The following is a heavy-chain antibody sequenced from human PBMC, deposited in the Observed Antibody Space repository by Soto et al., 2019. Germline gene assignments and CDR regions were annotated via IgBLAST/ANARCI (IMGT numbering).Heavy chain of an antibody. J-gene: IGHJ1*01. CDR2: IYYSGST. CDR1: GGSISSGGYY. D-gene: IGHD3-10*01. V-gene: IGHV4-31*03. CDR3: ARGPGLAHFRYFQH. Sequence: SETLSLTCTVSGGSISSGGYYWSWIRQHPGKGLEWIGYIYYSGSTYYNPSLKSRVTISVDTSKNQFSLKLSSVTAADTAVYYCARGPGLAHFRYFQHWGQGTLVTVSS.